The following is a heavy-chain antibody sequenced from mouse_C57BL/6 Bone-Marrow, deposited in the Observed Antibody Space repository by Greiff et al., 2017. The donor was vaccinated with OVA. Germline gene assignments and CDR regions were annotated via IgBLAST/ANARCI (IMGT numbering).Heavy chain of an antibody. Sequence: VQLVESGAELVKPGASVKLSCKASGYTFTEYTIHWVKQRSGQGLEWIGWFYPGSGSIKYNEKFKDKATLTADKSSSTVYMELSRLTSEDSAVYVGARHEDRIYYGYDGGFDYWGQGTTLTVSS. V-gene: IGHV1-62-2*01. CDR2: FYPGSGSI. CDR1: GYTFTEYT. D-gene: IGHD2-2*01. CDR3: ARHEDRIYYGYDGGFDY. J-gene: IGHJ2*01.